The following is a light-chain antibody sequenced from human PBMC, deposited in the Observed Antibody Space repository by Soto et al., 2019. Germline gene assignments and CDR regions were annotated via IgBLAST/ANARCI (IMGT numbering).Light chain of an antibody. CDR1: QSLSTY. CDR2: DIS. V-gene: IGKV3-11*01. CDR3: LKRRSRLWT. J-gene: IGKJ1*01. Sequence: VLTQSPATLSLSPGERATLSCRSSQSLSTYLAWYQQKPGQAPRLLIYDISSRATGIPARFSGSGSGTDFTLSISSLEPEDSAVYYCLKRRSRLWTFGQGTKVDIK.